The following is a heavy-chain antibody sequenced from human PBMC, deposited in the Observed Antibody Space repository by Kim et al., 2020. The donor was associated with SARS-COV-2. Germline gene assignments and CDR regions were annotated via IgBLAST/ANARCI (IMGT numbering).Heavy chain of an antibody. D-gene: IGHD1-26*01. V-gene: IGHV3-15*01. CDR3: TKGGRL. CDR1: GFTFSNAW. J-gene: IGHJ4*02. CDR2: IKSKTDGGTK. Sequence: GGSLRLSCAASGFTFSNAWMSWVRQAPGKGLEWVGRIKSKTDGGTKDYAAPVKGRFTISRDDSQNTQYLQMNSLITEDPDVYYRTKGGRLWGQGPQHTVS.